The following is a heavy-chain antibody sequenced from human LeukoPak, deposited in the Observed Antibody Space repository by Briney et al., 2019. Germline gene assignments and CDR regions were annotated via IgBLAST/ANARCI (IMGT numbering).Heavy chain of an antibody. CDR2: IWYDGSNK. CDR3: ARDGSSGWYWVDY. V-gene: IGHV3-33*01. J-gene: IGHJ4*02. Sequence: GGSLRLSCAASGFTFSSYGMHWVRQAPGKGLEWVAVIWYDGSNKYYADSVKGRFSISRDNSKNTLYLQMNSLRAEDTAVYYCARDGSSGWYWVDYWGQGTLVTVSS. D-gene: IGHD6-19*01. CDR1: GFTFSSYG.